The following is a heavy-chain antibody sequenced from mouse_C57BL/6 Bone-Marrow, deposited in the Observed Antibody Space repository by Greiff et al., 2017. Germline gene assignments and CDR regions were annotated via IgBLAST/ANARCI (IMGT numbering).Heavy chain of an antibody. J-gene: IGHJ1*03. Sequence: QVQLQQSGAELARPGASVKLSCKASGYTFTSYGISWVKQRTGQGLEWIGEIYPRSGNTYYNEKFKGKATLTADKASSTAYMELRSLTSEDSAVYFCARIYLWYFDVWGTGTTVTVSS. D-gene: IGHD2-3*01. V-gene: IGHV1-81*01. CDR1: GYTFTSYG. CDR2: IYPRSGNT. CDR3: ARIYLWYFDV.